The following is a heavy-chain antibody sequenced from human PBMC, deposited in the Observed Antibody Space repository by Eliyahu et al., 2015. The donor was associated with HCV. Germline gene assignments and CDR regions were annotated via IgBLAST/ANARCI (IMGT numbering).Heavy chain of an antibody. Sequence: EVQLLESGGGLVQPGGSLXXXCAASGXTFSSYAXSWVRQXPGKGLEWVSAISGSGGSTYYADSVKGRFTISRDNSKNTLYLQMNSLRAEDTAVYYCAKGWELLDYWGQGTLVTVSS. CDR3: AKGWELLDY. V-gene: IGHV3-23*01. CDR2: ISGSGGST. CDR1: GXTFSSYA. J-gene: IGHJ4*02. D-gene: IGHD1-26*01.